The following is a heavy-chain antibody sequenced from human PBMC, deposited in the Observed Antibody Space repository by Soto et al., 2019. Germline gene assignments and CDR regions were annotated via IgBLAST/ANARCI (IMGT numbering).Heavy chain of an antibody. CDR1: GFTFSSYE. D-gene: IGHD5-18*01. Sequence: SLRLSCAASGFTFSSYEMNWVRQAPGKGLEWVSYISSSGSTIYYADSVKGRFTISRDNAKNSLYLQMNSLRAEDTAVYYCARDGYSYGYGYWGQGTLVTVSS. J-gene: IGHJ4*02. V-gene: IGHV3-48*03. CDR3: ARDGYSYGYGY. CDR2: ISSSGSTI.